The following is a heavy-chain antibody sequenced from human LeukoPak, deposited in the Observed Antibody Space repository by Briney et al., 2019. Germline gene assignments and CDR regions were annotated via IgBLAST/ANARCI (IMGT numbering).Heavy chain of an antibody. CDR3: ARIRDGYNYSYYFDY. J-gene: IGHJ4*02. V-gene: IGHV4-31*03. D-gene: IGHD5-24*01. CDR2: IYYSGST. CDR1: GGSISSGGYY. Sequence: SETLSLTCTVSGGSISSGGYYWSWIRQHPGKGLEWIGYIYYSGSTYYNPSLKSRVTISVDTSKNQLSLKLSSVTAADTAVYYCARIRDGYNYSYYFDYWGQGTLVTVSS.